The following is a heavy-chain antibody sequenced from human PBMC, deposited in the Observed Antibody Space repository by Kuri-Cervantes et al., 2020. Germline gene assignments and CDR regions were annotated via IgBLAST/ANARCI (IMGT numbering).Heavy chain of an antibody. CDR2: INRNGDSK. CDR3: ARSQQQLVRVGRGQDYYHYYYMDV. D-gene: IGHD6-13*01. V-gene: IGHV3-9*01. CDR1: GFTFHDYA. Sequence: GGSLRLSCAASGFTFHDYAIHWVRQAPGKGLEWVSGINRNGDSKAYADSVKGRFTISRDNAKNSLYLQMNSLRAEDTAVYYCARSQQQLVRVGRGQDYYHYYYMDVWGKGTTVTVSS. J-gene: IGHJ6*03.